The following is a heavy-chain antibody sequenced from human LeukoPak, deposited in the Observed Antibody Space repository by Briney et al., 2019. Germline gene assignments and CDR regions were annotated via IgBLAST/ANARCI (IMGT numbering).Heavy chain of an antibody. Sequence: GGSLRLSCAASAFTFSRYTMTWVRQAPGKGLEWVSSITSGTSYIYYADSVKGRFTISRDNAKNSLYLQMNSLRAEDTAVYYCARDRNGGSFDYWGQGTLVTVSS. CDR3: ARDRNGGSFDY. J-gene: IGHJ4*02. CDR1: AFTFSRYT. CDR2: ITSGTSYI. V-gene: IGHV3-21*01. D-gene: IGHD4-23*01.